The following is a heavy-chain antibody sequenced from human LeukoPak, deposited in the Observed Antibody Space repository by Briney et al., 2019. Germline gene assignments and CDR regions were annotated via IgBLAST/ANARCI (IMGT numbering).Heavy chain of an antibody. J-gene: IGHJ4*02. CDR2: IIPILGIA. V-gene: IGHV1-69*04. Sequence: ASVKVSCKASGGTFSSYAISWVRQAPGQGLEWMGRIIPILGIANYAQEFQGRVTITADKSTSTAYMELSSLRSEDTAVYYCARDVVDTALGTIDYWGQGTLVTVSS. CDR1: GGTFSSYA. CDR3: ARDVVDTALGTIDY. D-gene: IGHD5-18*01.